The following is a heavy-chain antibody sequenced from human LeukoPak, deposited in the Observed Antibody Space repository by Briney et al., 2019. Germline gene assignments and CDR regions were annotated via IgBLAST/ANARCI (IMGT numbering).Heavy chain of an antibody. Sequence: GGSLRLSCAASGFALRNHDMSWVRQAPGKGLEWVSTITSTGVSTFYADSVKGRFSISRDNSRNSLFLEMNSLRAGDTAIYYCAKALLTIVVVTAPDYWGQGTLVTVSS. V-gene: IGHV3-23*01. D-gene: IGHD2-21*02. CDR1: GFALRNHD. CDR2: ITSTGVST. CDR3: AKALLTIVVVTAPDY. J-gene: IGHJ4*02.